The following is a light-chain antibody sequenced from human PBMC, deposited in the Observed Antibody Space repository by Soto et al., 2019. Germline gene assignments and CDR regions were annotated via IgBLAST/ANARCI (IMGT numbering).Light chain of an antibody. V-gene: IGLV2-23*03. CDR1: SRDVGSYNL. Sequence: QSVLTQPASVSGSPGQSITISCTGTSRDVGSYNLVSWYQQHPGKAPKLMIYEGSKRPSGVSNRFSGSKSGNTASLTISGIQAEDEADYYCCSYAGSSTFEVFGGGTKVTVL. CDR2: EGS. CDR3: CSYAGSSTFEV. J-gene: IGLJ2*01.